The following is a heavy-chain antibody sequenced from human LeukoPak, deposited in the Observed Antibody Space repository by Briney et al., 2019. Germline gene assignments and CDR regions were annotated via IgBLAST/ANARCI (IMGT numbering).Heavy chain of an antibody. CDR1: GGSISSDHYW. Sequence: SETLSLTCTVSGGSISSDHYWWGWIRQPPRKGLEWIGGIYYSGSTYYNPSLKSRVTISVDTSKNQFSLKLSSVTAADTAVYYCARRRGDFWSDYYAFDYWGQGTLVTISS. V-gene: IGHV4-39*01. J-gene: IGHJ4*02. CDR2: IYYSGST. D-gene: IGHD3-3*01. CDR3: ARRRGDFWSDYYAFDY.